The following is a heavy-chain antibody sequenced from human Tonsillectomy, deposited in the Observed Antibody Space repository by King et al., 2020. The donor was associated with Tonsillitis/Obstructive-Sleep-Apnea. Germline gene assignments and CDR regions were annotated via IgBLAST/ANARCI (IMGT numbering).Heavy chain of an antibody. J-gene: IGHJ6*02. Sequence: VQLVESGAEVKKPGESLRISCKGSGYSFTTYWISWVRLMPGKGLEWMGMIDPSDSYTNYSPSFQGHVTISADKSISTAYLQWSSLKASDTAMYYCATTYYYGSGSYNPYYYYGMDVWGQGTTVTVSS. D-gene: IGHD3-10*01. CDR3: ATTYYYGSGSYNPYYYYGMDV. CDR2: IDPSDSYT. CDR1: GYSFTTYW. V-gene: IGHV5-10-1*03.